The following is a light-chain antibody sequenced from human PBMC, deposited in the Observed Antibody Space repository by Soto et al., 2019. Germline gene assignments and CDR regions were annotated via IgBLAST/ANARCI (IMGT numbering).Light chain of an antibody. V-gene: IGKV1-39*01. CDR3: QQSHSIPYT. CDR2: AAT. J-gene: IGKJ2*01. Sequence: DIQMTQSPSSLSAYVGDGVAITCRASQNVNIYLSWYQQRPGKAPKVLINAATNLQAGVPSRFSGRGSGTDFTLTISGLQPEDFATYYCQQSHSIPYTFGQGTKLEIK. CDR1: QNVNIY.